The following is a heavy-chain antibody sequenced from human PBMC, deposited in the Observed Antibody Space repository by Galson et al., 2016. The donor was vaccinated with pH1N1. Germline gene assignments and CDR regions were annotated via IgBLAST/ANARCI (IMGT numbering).Heavy chain of an antibody. D-gene: IGHD3-16*01. CDR1: GFSISSSGMG. J-gene: IGHJ3*01. Sequence: LVKPTQTLTLTCTFSGFSISSSGMGVGWIRQPPGKALEWLAVIYWDDDKRYSPSLKSRPTITKDTSKNHVVLTMTNMDPMDTATYYCAHREVMITNAFDVWGQGTMVTVSS. V-gene: IGHV2-5*02. CDR3: AHREVMITNAFDV. CDR2: IYWDDDK.